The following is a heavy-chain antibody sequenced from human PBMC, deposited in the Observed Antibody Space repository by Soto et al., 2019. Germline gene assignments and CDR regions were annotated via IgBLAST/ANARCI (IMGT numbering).Heavy chain of an antibody. CDR2: FDPEDGET. CDR3: ASRVTNIAGIVATSPDY. V-gene: IGHV1-24*01. Sequence: ASVKVSCKVSGYTLTELSMHWVRQAPGKGLEWMGGFDPEDGETIYAQKFQGRVTMTEDTSTDTAYMELSSLRSEDTAVYYCASRVTNIAGIVATSPDYWGQGTLVTVSS. D-gene: IGHD5-12*01. CDR1: GYTLTELS. J-gene: IGHJ4*02.